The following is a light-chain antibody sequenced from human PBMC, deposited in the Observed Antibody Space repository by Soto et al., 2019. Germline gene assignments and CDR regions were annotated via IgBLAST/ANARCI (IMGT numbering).Light chain of an antibody. V-gene: IGKV3-15*01. CDR2: GAS. CDR1: QSVTNS. CDR3: QQYNNWPPAIT. J-gene: IGKJ5*01. Sequence: EIVLTQSPGTLSLSPGERATLSCRASQSVTNSLAWYQQKPGQAPRLLIYGASTRATGIPARFSGSGSGTEFTLTISSLQSEDFAVYYCQQYNNWPPAITFGQGTRLEIK.